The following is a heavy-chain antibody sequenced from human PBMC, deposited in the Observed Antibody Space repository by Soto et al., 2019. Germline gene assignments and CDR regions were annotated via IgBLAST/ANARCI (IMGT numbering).Heavy chain of an antibody. CDR3: AKGTSKLDY. Sequence: GGSLRLSCAASGFTFSSNDISWVRQAPGKGLEWASSISASGRSLFYADAVKGRFTISRDNSKNTLYLQMSSLTAEDTAVYYCAKGTSKLDYWGQGTLVTVSS. CDR2: ISASGRSL. CDR1: GFTFSSND. J-gene: IGHJ4*02. V-gene: IGHV3-23*01. D-gene: IGHD2-2*01.